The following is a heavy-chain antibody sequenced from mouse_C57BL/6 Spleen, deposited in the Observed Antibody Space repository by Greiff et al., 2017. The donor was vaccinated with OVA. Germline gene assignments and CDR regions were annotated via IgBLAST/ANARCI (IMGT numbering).Heavy chain of an antibody. V-gene: IGHV14-4*01. Sequence: EVQLQQSGAELVRPGASVKLSCTASGFNIKDDYMHWVKQRPEQGLEWIGWIDPENGDTAYASQFQGKATITAEIATKTAYLQLSCLTAEDTAGYYCNPRNYDFDVWGTGTTVTVSS. CDR2: IDPENGDT. J-gene: IGHJ1*03. CDR1: GFNIKDDY. CDR3: NPRNYDFDV. D-gene: IGHD1-1*01.